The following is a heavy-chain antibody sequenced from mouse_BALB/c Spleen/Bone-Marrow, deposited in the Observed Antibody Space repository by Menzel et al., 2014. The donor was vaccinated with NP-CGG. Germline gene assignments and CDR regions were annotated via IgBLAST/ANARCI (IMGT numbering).Heavy chain of an antibody. V-gene: IGHV1-54*01. J-gene: IGHJ2*01. Sequence: VQLEESGAELVRPGASVKVSCKASGYAFTDYLMEWLKQRPGQGLEWIGVINPGSGSTNYNEKFKDKATLTADKSSSTAYMQLSSLTSDDSAVYFCARYDGYFDYWGQGATLKVSS. D-gene: IGHD2-3*01. CDR1: GYAFTDYL. CDR2: INPGSGST. CDR3: ARYDGYFDY.